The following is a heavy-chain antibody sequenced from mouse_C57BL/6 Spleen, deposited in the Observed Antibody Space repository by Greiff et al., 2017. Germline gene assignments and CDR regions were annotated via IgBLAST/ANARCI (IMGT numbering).Heavy chain of an antibody. V-gene: IGHV1-82*01. J-gene: IGHJ2*01. CDR1: GYAFSSSW. D-gene: IGHD1-1*01. CDR2: IYPGDGDT. CDR3: ARYYGSPDY. Sequence: QVQLQQSGPELVKPAASVKISCKASGYAFSSSWMNWVKQRPGKGLEWIGRIYPGDGDTNYNGKFKGKATLTADKSSSTAYMQLSSLTSEDSAVYFCARYYGSPDYWGQGTTLTVSS.